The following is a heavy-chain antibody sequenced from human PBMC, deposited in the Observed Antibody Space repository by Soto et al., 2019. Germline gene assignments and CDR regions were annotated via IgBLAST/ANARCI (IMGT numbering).Heavy chain of an antibody. CDR1: GFTFSNAW. J-gene: IGHJ4*02. V-gene: IGHV3-15*01. CDR3: TTTTWYYYDSSGYYSPFGPWYYFDY. Sequence: GGSLRLSCAASGFTFSNAWMSWVRQAPGKGLEWVGRIKSETDGGTTDYAAPVKGRFTISRDDSKNTLYLQMNSLKTEDTAVYYCTTTTWYYYDSSGYYSPFGPWYYFDYWGQGTLVTVSS. D-gene: IGHD3-22*01. CDR2: IKSETDGGTT.